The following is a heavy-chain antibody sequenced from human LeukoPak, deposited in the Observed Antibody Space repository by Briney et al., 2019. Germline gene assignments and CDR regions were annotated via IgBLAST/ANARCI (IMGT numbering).Heavy chain of an antibody. CDR3: ARVTSGTTTYYYYYMDV. V-gene: IGHV3-30*03. Sequence: GRSLRLSCAASGFTFSSYGMHWVRQAPGKGLEWVAVISYDGSNKYYADSVKGRFTISRDNSKNTLYLQMNSLRAEDTAVYYCARVTSGTTTYYYYYMDVWGKGTTVTISS. D-gene: IGHD1-1*01. CDR1: GFTFSSYG. J-gene: IGHJ6*03. CDR2: ISYDGSNK.